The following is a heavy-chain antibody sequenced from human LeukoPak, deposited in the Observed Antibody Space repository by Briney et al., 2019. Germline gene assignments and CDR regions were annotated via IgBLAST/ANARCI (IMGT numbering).Heavy chain of an antibody. CDR3: ARVLEYYYDSSGYPDY. CDR2: VSAYNGNT. V-gene: IGHV1-18*01. D-gene: IGHD3-22*01. CDR1: GYTFTSYG. J-gene: IGHJ4*02. Sequence: ALVKVSCKASGYTFTSYGISWVRQAPGQGLEWMGWVSAYNGNTNYAQKLQGRVTMTTDTSTSTAYMELRSLRSDDTAVYYCARVLEYYYDSSGYPDYWGQGTLVTVSS.